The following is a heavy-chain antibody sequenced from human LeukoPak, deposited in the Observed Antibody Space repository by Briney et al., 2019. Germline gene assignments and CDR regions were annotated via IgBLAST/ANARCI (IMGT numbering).Heavy chain of an antibody. CDR2: INPNSGGT. J-gene: IGHJ4*02. CDR3: ARLLEWSQARDY. CDR1: GYTFTGYY. Sequence: ASVKVSCKASGYTFTGYYMHWVRQAPGQGREWMGWINPNSGGTNYAQTFQGRVTMTRDKSISTAYMELSRLRSDDTAVYYCARLLEWSQARDYWGQGTLVTVSS. V-gene: IGHV1-2*02. D-gene: IGHD3-3*01.